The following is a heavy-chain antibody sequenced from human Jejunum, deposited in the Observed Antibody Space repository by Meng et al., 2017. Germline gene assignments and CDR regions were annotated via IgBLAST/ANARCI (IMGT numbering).Heavy chain of an antibody. CDR2: VSTDGTIT. Sequence: EVEPVGSGGGLVQPGGSLILSCAASGFTFSRHWMHWVRQAPGKGLVWLSRVSTDGTITNYADSVKGRFTISRDNAKDTVFLEMNSLRVEDTAVYYCASDRITDWGQGTLVTVSS. CDR3: ASDRITD. D-gene: IGHD3-16*01. V-gene: IGHV3-74*01. CDR1: GFTFSRHW. J-gene: IGHJ1*01.